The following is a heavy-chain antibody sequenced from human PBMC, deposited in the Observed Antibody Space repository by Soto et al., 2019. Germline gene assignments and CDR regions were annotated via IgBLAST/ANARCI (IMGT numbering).Heavy chain of an antibody. Sequence: GGSLRLSCATSVFSFSNYPMTLVRQSPGKGLEWVSTISARGDKTYYAGSVKGRFTVSRDNSKDTLYLQMNTLGAQDTAIYYFTNYAFNGSPMPGAFENWGQGTQVTVSS. D-gene: IGHD3-3*01. V-gene: IGHV3-23*01. J-gene: IGHJ4*02. CDR3: TNYAFNGSPMPGAFEN. CDR2: ISARGDKT. CDR1: VFSFSNYP.